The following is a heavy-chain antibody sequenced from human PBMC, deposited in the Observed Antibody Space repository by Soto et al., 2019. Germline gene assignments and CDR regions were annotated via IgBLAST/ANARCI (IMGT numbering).Heavy chain of an antibody. D-gene: IGHD6-19*01. J-gene: IGHJ6*02. V-gene: IGHV1-46*03. CDR2: INPSGGST. CDR1: GYTFTSYY. CDR3: AVAVAGNPYGMDV. Sequence: ASVKVSCKASGYTFTSYYMHWVRQAPGQGLEWMGIINPSGGSTSYAQKFQGRVTMTRDTSTSTVYMELSSLRSEDTAVYYCAVAVAGNPYGMDVWGQGTTVTVSS.